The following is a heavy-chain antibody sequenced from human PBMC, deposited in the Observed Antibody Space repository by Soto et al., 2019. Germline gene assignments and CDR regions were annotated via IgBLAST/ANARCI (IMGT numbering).Heavy chain of an antibody. V-gene: IGHV4-59*08. CDR2: IYYSGST. J-gene: IGHJ4*02. CDR3: ARQIPAVAGTEEFDY. CDR1: GGSISSYY. Sequence: QVPLQESGPGLVKPSETLSLTCTVSGGSISSYYWSWIRQPPGKGLEWIGYIYYSGSTNYNPSLKSRVTISVDTSKNQFSLKLSSVTAADTAVYYCARQIPAVAGTEEFDYWGQGTLVTVSS. D-gene: IGHD6-19*01.